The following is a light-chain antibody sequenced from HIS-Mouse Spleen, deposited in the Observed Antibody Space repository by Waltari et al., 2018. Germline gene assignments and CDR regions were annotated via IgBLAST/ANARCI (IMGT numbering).Light chain of an antibody. Sequence: SYELTQPPSVSVSPGQTARITCSGDALPKKYAYWYQQKSGQAPLLVIYEDSKRPSGVPDRFAGSKSGHTASLTVSGLQAEDEADYYCSSYAGSNIVVFGGGTKLTVL. J-gene: IGLJ2*01. CDR1: ALPKKY. CDR3: SSYAGSNIVV. CDR2: EDS. V-gene: IGLV3-10*01.